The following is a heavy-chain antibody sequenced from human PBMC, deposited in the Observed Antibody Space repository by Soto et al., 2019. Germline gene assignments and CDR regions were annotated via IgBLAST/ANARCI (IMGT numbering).Heavy chain of an antibody. V-gene: IGHV1-18*01. CDR2: ISAYNGNT. CDR3: ARDPIYDYIWGSYRHDAFDI. CDR1: GYTFTSYG. D-gene: IGHD3-16*02. J-gene: IGHJ3*02. Sequence: QVQLVQSGAEVKKPGASVKVSCKASGYTFTSYGISWVRQAPGQGLEWMGWISAYNGNTNYAQKLQGRVTRTTDTSTSTAYMELRSLRSDDTAVYYCARDPIYDYIWGSYRHDAFDIWGQGTMVTVSS.